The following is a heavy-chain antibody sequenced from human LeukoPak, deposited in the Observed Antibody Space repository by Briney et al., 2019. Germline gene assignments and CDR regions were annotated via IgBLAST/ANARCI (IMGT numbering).Heavy chain of an antibody. V-gene: IGHV3-23*01. CDR3: AKDFLVVPAAIDY. D-gene: IGHD2-2*01. Sequence: PGGSLRLSCAASGFTFSSYAMSRVRQAPGKGLEWVSAISGRGGSTYYADSVKGRFTISRDNSKNTLYLQMSSLRAEDMAVYYCAKDFLVVPAAIDYWGQGTLVTVSS. J-gene: IGHJ4*02. CDR2: ISGRGGST. CDR1: GFTFSSYA.